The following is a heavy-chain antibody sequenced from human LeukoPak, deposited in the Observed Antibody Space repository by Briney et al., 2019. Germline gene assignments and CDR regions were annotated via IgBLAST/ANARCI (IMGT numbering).Heavy chain of an antibody. J-gene: IGHJ4*02. CDR1: GGSISSGGYY. Sequence: PSETLSLTCAVSGGSISSGGYYWSWIRQPPGKGLEWIGYIYHSGSTYYNPSLKSRVTISVDRSKNQFSLKLSSVTAADTAVYYCARVGEQQLVWGLDYWGQGTLVTVSS. V-gene: IGHV4-30-2*01. D-gene: IGHD6-13*01. CDR3: ARVGEQQLVWGLDY. CDR2: IYHSGST.